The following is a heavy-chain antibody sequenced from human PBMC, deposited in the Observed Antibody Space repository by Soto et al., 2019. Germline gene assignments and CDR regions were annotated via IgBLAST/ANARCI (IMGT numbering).Heavy chain of an antibody. V-gene: IGHV5-51*01. CDR3: SVYYGSGSPRTPPRISANYGMDV. J-gene: IGHJ6*02. CDR1: GYIFTSHW. CDR2: IYPGDSDT. Sequence: LGESLKISCKGSGYIFTSHWIGWVRQMPGKGLEWLGIIYPGDSDTRYSPSFQGQVTISADKSITTAYLQWSSLKASDTAMYYCSVYYGSGSPRTPPRISANYGMDVWGQGTTVTVSS. D-gene: IGHD3-10*01.